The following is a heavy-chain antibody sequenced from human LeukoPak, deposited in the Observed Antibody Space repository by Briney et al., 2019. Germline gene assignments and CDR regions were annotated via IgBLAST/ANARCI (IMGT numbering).Heavy chain of an antibody. V-gene: IGHV1-69*13. CDR2: IIPIFGTA. CDR1: GGTFSSYA. J-gene: IGHJ5*02. Sequence: SVKVSCKASGGTFSSYAISWVRQAPGQGLEWMGGIIPIFGTANYAQKFQGRVTITADESTSTAYMELSSLRSEDTAVYYCARTGTSKTILRYFDWIPNWFDPWGQGTLVTVSS. D-gene: IGHD3-9*01. CDR3: ARTGTSKTILRYFDWIPNWFDP.